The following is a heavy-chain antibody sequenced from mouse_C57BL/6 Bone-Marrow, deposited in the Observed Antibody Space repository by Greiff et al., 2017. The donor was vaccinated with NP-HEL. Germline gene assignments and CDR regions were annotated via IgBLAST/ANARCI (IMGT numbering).Heavy chain of an antibody. CDR1: GFNIKDDY. D-gene: IGHD1-1*01. Sequence: VQLQQSGAELVRPGASVKLSCTASGFNIKDDYMHWVKQRPEQGLEWIGWIDPENGDTEYASKFQGKATITADTSTNTAYRQSSSLTSEDTAVYYCTRGGLSSLLRYHYYAMDYWGQGTSVTVSS. V-gene: IGHV14-4*01. CDR3: TRGGLSSLLRYHYYAMDY. J-gene: IGHJ4*01. CDR2: IDPENGDT.